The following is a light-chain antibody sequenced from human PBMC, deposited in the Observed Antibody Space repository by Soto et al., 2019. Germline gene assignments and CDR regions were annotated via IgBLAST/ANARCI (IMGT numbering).Light chain of an antibody. J-gene: IGLJ1*01. CDR2: KVN. V-gene: IGLV2-23*02. Sequence: QSALTQPASVSGSPGQSITISCTGTRSDVGSYNPVSWYQQHPRKAPKLIIYKVNHRPCGVSNRFSGSTSGSAASLTISGLQAEDEADYYCSFYAPASTFVFGTGTKVTVL. CDR1: RSDVGSYNP. CDR3: SFYAPASTFV.